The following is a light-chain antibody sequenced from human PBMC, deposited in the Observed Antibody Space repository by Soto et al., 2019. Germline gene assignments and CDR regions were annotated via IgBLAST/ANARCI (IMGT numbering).Light chain of an antibody. V-gene: IGKV3-15*01. J-gene: IGKJ1*01. CDR1: QSVSSN. Sequence: EIVMTQSPATLSVSPGERATLSCRASQSVSSNLAWYQQKPGQAPRLPIYGASTRATGIPVRFSGSGAGTEFTLTISSLQSEDFAVYYCQQYNNWPPWTFGQGTKVEIK. CDR2: GAS. CDR3: QQYNNWPPWT.